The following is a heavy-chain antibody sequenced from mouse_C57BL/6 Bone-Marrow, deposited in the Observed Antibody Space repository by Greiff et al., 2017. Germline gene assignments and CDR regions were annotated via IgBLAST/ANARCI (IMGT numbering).Heavy chain of an antibody. CDR3: ANSYRASYYTLDY. Sequence: VQLQQSGAELARPGASVKLSCKASGYTFTSYGISWVKQRTGQGLEWIGEIYPRSGHTYYNEKFKGKATLTADKSSSTAYMELHSLTSKDTAVYFCANSYRASYYTLDYWGQGTSVTVSS. V-gene: IGHV1-81*01. D-gene: IGHD3-1*01. J-gene: IGHJ4*01. CDR1: GYTFTSYG. CDR2: IYPRSGHT.